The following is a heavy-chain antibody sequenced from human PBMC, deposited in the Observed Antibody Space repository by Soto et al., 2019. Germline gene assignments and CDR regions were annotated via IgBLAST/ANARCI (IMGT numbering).Heavy chain of an antibody. CDR2: IIPMFGTT. CDR1: GGTFSSYA. D-gene: IGHD2-15*01. V-gene: IGHV1-69*01. J-gene: IGHJ5*02. CDR3: ARGVVVVAASQLGWFDP. Sequence: QVQLVQSGAEVKKPGSSVKVSCKASGGTFSSYAISWVRQAPGQGLEWMGGIIPMFGTTKYAQKFQGRLTITADESTSTAYMELSSLRSGDTAVYYCARGVVVVAASQLGWFDPWGQGTLVIVSP.